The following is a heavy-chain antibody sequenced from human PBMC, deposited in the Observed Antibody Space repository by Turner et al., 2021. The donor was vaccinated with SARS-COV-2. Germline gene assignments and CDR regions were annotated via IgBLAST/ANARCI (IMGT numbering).Heavy chain of an antibody. CDR1: GASISSIIYY. D-gene: IGHD4-17*01. CDR2: IYSSGST. CDR3: ARDYGGNSNYFDY. J-gene: IGHJ4*02. Sequence: QLQLQESGPGLVKPSETLSLTCTVSGASISSIIYYWGWIRQPPGKGLEWIGTIYSSGSTYYNPSLKSRVTISVDASKNQFSLKLSSVTAADTAVYYCARDYGGNSNYFDYWGQGTLVTVSS. V-gene: IGHV4-39*02.